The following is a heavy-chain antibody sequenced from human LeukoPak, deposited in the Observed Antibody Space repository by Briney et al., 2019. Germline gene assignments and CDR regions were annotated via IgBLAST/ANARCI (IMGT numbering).Heavy chain of an antibody. CDR1: GFTFSNYA. J-gene: IGHJ3*02. D-gene: IGHD6-13*01. V-gene: IGHV3-23*01. Sequence: GGSLRLSCSASGFTFSNYAMSWVRQAPGKGLEWASVISGSGDNTYYIDSVKGRFTISRDNSKNTLFLQMNSLRPEDTAVYYCAKPKAAAGLVDAFDIWGQGTMVTVSS. CDR3: AKPKAAAGLVDAFDI. CDR2: ISGSGDNT.